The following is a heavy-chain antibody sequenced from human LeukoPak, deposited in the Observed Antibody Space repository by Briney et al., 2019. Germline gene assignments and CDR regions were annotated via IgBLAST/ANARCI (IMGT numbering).Heavy chain of an antibody. CDR3: AEEGGDY. CDR1: GGSISSSSYY. Sequence: RPSETLSLTCTVSGGSISSSSYYWGWIRQPPGKGLEWIGSIYYSGSTYYNPSLKSRVTISVAQSKNQFSLKLSSVPAADTAVYYCAEEGGDYWGQGTPVTVSS. V-gene: IGHV4-39*01. D-gene: IGHD3-16*01. CDR2: IYYSGST. J-gene: IGHJ4*02.